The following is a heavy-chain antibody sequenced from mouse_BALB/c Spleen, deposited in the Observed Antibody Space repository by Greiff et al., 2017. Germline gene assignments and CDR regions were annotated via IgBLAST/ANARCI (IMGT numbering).Heavy chain of an antibody. V-gene: IGHV14-3*02. CDR1: GFNIKDTY. CDR2: IYPANGNT. CDR3: ARGGGNYGYYAMDY. D-gene: IGHD2-1*01. Sequence: VQLQQSGAELVKPGASVKLSCTASGFNIKDTYMHWVKQRPEQGLEWIGRIYPANGNTKYDPKFQGKATITADTSSNTASLQLSSLTTEDTAVYYCARGGGNYGYYAMDYWGQGTSVTVSS. J-gene: IGHJ4*01.